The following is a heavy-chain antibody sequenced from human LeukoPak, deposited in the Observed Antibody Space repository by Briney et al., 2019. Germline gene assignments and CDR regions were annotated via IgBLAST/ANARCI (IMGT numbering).Heavy chain of an antibody. Sequence: PGGSLRLSCAASGFTVSSTYMSWVRQAPGRGLEWVSVIYSSGSTYYADSVKGRFTISRDNSKNTLYLQMNSLRADDTAVYYCARDRGGPEGDGGQGTLVTVSS. CDR2: IYSSGST. J-gene: IGHJ4*02. CDR3: ARDRGGPEGD. D-gene: IGHD2-15*01. CDR1: GFTVSSTY. V-gene: IGHV3-53*01.